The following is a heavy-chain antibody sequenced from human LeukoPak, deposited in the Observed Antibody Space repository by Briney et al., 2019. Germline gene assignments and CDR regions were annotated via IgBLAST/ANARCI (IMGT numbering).Heavy chain of an antibody. Sequence: SETLSLTCTVSGGSISSYYWSWIRQPPGKGLEWIGYIYYSGSTNYNPSLKSRVTISVDTSKNQFSLKLSSVTAADTAVYYCARHDRLLLYVGYWGQGTLVTVSS. CDR3: ARHDRLLLYVGY. J-gene: IGHJ4*02. CDR1: GGSISSYY. D-gene: IGHD5/OR15-5a*01. CDR2: IYYSGST. V-gene: IGHV4-59*08.